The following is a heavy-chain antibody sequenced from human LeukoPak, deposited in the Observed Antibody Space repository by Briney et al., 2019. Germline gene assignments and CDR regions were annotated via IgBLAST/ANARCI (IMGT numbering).Heavy chain of an antibody. V-gene: IGHV3-30*05. CDR2: ISYDGSNK. J-gene: IGHJ4*02. Sequence: GGSLRLSCAASGFTFNIYGMSWVRQAPGKGLEWVAVISYDGSNKYYADSVKGRFTISRDNAKNSLYLQMNSLRAEDTALYYCAKDISDIVATKGLDYWGQGTLVTVSS. CDR1: GFTFNIYG. D-gene: IGHD5-12*01. CDR3: AKDISDIVATKGLDY.